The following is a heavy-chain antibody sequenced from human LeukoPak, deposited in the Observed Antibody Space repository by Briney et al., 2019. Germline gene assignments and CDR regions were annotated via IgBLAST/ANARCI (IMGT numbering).Heavy chain of an antibody. CDR3: ASTSGWYEPIDY. Sequence: GRSLRHSCAPSGFTFSSYGMHWVRQAPGKGLEWVAVIWYDGSNKYYADSVKGRFTISRDNSKNTLYLQMNSLRAEDTAVYYCASTSGWYEPIDYWGQGTLVTVSS. CDR2: IWYDGSNK. D-gene: IGHD6-19*01. J-gene: IGHJ4*02. CDR1: GFTFSSYG. V-gene: IGHV3-33*01.